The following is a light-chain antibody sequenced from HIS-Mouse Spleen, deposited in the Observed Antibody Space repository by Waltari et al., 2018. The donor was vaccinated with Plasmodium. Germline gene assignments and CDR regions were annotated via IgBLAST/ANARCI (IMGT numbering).Light chain of an antibody. J-gene: IGLJ3*02. CDR3: YSTDSSGNHRV. CDR2: EDS. V-gene: IGLV3-10*01. CDR1: ALPKQY. Sequence: SYELTQPPSLSVSPGQTARHTRSGDALPKQYAYWYQQKSGQAPVLVIYEDSKRPSGIPERFYGSSSGTMATLTISGAQVEDEADYYCYSTDSSGNHRVFGGGTKLTVL.